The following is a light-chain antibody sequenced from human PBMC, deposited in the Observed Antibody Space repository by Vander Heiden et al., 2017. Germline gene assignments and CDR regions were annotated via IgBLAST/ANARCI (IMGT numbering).Light chain of an antibody. J-gene: IGKJ4*01. Sequence: DIQMTQSPSSLSASVGDRVTITCRASQGIRNDLGWYQQKPGKTPKRLIYAASSFPSGVPSRFRRRGSGTEFPLTIRRPAPEDFATFYCLQHKSYPPTFGGGTKVEIK. CDR2: AAS. CDR1: QGIRND. V-gene: IGKV1-17*01. CDR3: LQHKSYPPT.